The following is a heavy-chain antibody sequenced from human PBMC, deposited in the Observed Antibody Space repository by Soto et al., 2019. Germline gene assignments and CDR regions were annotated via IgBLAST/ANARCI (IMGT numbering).Heavy chain of an antibody. V-gene: IGHV3-30*18. CDR1: GFTFSSYG. CDR2: ISYDGSNK. Sequence: GGSLRLSCAASGFTFSSYGMHWVRQAPGKGLEWVAVISYDGSNKYYADSVKGRFTISRDNSKNTLYLQMNSLRAEDTAVYYCAKGMGYSGYWSFDYWGQGTLVTVSS. J-gene: IGHJ4*02. D-gene: IGHD5-12*01. CDR3: AKGMGYSGYWSFDY.